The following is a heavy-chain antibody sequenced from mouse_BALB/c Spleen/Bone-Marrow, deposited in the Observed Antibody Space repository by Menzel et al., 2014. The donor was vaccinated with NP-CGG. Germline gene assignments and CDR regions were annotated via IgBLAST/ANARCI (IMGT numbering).Heavy chain of an antibody. CDR2: IDPANGNT. CDR1: GFNIKDTY. D-gene: IGHD1-1*01. J-gene: IGHJ2*01. Sequence: VQLKQSGAELVKPGASVKLSCTASGFNIKDTYMHWVKQRPEQGLEWVGRIDPANGNTKYDPKFQGKATITADTSSNTAYLQLSSLTSEDTAVYYCARYYYGSSYLDYWGQGTTLTGSS. V-gene: IGHV14-3*02. CDR3: ARYYYGSSYLDY.